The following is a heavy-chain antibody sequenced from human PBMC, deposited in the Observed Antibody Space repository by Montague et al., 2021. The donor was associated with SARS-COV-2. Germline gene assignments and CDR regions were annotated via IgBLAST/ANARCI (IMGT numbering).Heavy chain of an antibody. CDR3: ARELGGFGV. V-gene: IGHV4-31*03. CDR1: GVSITRGGYF. CDR2: IYNSGSA. Sequence: TLSLTCTVSGVSITRGGYFWSWIRQHPGRGLEWIGYIYNSGSAHYNPSLTSRVSISIDTSNNQFSLKLTSVTTADTAIYYCARELGGFGVWGQGTMVTVSS. D-gene: IGHD3-16*01. J-gene: IGHJ3*01.